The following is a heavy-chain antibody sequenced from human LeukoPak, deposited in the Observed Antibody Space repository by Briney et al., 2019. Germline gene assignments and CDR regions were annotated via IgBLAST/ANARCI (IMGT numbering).Heavy chain of an antibody. CDR2: IYYSGST. D-gene: IGHD3-22*01. V-gene: IGHV4-39*07. Sequence: PSETLSLTCTVSGGSISSSSYYWGWIRQPPGKGLEWIGSIYYSGSTYYNPSLKSRVTISVDTSKNQFSLKLSSVTAADTAVYYCARVAYDSSGYYPFFRDWGQGTLVTVSS. CDR3: ARVAYDSSGYYPFFRD. CDR1: GGSISSSSYY. J-gene: IGHJ4*02.